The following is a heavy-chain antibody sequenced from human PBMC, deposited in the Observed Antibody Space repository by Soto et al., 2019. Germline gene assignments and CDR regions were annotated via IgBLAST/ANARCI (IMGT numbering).Heavy chain of an antibody. J-gene: IGHJ5*02. CDR2: A. Sequence: ANYAQKFQGRVTITADESTSTAYMELSSLRSEDTAVYYCARDRDPSSGYYPYWFDPWGQGTLVTVSS. V-gene: IGHV1-69*01. CDR3: ARDRDPSSGYYPYWFDP. D-gene: IGHD3-22*01.